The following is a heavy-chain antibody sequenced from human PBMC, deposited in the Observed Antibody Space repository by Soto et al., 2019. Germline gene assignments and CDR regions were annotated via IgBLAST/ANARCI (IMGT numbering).Heavy chain of an antibody. CDR3: AREGSYYFDSRIDY. Sequence: QVRLVQSGAEVKKPGDSVSVSCKAPEYTFANHFIHWVRQAPGQGLEWMGIVNPSGGPTRYTQKVQSRVTMTRDTSTSTFYMVLSSLTSADTAVYYCAREGSYYFDSRIDYWGQGTLVTVSS. CDR1: EYTFANHF. D-gene: IGHD3-10*01. J-gene: IGHJ4*02. V-gene: IGHV1-46*01. CDR2: VNPSGGPT.